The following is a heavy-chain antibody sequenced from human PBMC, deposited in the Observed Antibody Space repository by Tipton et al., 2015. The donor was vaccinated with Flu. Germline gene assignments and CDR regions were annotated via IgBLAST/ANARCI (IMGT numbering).Heavy chain of an antibody. J-gene: IGHJ5*02. CDR3: ARDRGFSNWFDP. CDR2: IYYTGST. D-gene: IGHD3-10*01. V-gene: IGHV4-31*03. CDR1: GYSIRGGYL. Sequence: TLSLTCSVSGYSIRGGYLWGWIRQTPRKGLEWIGYIYYTGSTYHNPTLKSRVTMSLDTSKNHFSLKLSSVTAADTAVYYCARDRGFSNWFDPWGQGTLVTVSS.